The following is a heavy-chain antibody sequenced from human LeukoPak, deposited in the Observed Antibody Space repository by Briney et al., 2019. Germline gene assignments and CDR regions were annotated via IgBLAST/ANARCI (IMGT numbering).Heavy chain of an antibody. J-gene: IGHJ4*02. Sequence: PSETLSLTCTVSGGSISSSSYYWGWIRQPPGKGLEWIGSIYYSGSTYYNPSLKSRVTISVDTSKNQFSLKLSSVTAADTAVYYCASRYFDWSIDYWGQGTLVTVSS. V-gene: IGHV4-39*01. CDR1: GGSISSSSYY. CDR2: IYYSGST. D-gene: IGHD3-9*01. CDR3: ASRYFDWSIDY.